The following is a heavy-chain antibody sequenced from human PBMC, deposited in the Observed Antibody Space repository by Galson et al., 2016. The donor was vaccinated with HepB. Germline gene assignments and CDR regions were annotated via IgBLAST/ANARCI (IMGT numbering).Heavy chain of an antibody. CDR3: ANLIASDNRYCGGDCYFDY. V-gene: IGHV3-23*01. CDR1: GFTFSSYA. D-gene: IGHD2-21*02. J-gene: IGHJ4*02. CDR2: ISGSGGST. Sequence: SLRLSCAASGFTFSSYAMSWVRQAPGKGLEWGSAISGSGGSTYYADSVKGRFTISRDNSKNTLYLQMNSLRAEDTAVYYCANLIASDNRYCGGDCYFDYWGQGTLVTVSS.